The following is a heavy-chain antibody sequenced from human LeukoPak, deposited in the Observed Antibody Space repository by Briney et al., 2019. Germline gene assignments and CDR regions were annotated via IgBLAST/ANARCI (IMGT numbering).Heavy chain of an antibody. CDR1: GFTFGDYA. Sequence: AGGSLRLSCTASGFTFGDYAMSWFRQAPGKGLEWVGFIRSKAYGGTTEYAASVKGRFTISRDDSKSIAYLQMNSLKTEDTAVYYCTREARWLQPRWYFDLWGRGTLVTVSS. V-gene: IGHV3-49*03. D-gene: IGHD5-24*01. J-gene: IGHJ2*01. CDR2: IRSKAYGGTT. CDR3: TREARWLQPRWYFDL.